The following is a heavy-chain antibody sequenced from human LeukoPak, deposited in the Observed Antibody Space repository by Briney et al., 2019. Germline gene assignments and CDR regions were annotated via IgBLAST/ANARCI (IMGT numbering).Heavy chain of an antibody. CDR1: GGSISGYY. J-gene: IGHJ4*02. V-gene: IGHV4-4*09. D-gene: IGHD1-26*01. CDR3: ARAYSRSYSHFDD. CDR2: IYTSGST. Sequence: SETLSLTCTVSGGSISGYYWSWIRQPPGKGLEWIGYIYTSGSTNYNRSLKSRVTISVDTSKNQFSLRLSSVTAADTAMYFCARAYSRSYSHFDDWGQGTLVTVSS.